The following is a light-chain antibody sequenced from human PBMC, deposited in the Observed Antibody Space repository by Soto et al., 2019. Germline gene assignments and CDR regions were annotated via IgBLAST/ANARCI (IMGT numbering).Light chain of an antibody. CDR1: QTVNSF. CDR2: DAS. J-gene: IGKJ2*01. Sequence: EIVLTQSPAALSLSPGERAALYCRASQTVNSFLAWYQQKPGLAPRLLIYDASNRATGIPARFSGSGSWTDFTLTISSLEPEDFAVYYCQQCSAWPQTFGQGTKLEIK. CDR3: QQCSAWPQT. V-gene: IGKV3-11*01.